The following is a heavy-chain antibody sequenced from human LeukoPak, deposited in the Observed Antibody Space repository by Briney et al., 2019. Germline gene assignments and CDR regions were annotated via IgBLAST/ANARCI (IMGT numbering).Heavy chain of an antibody. CDR2: TSHVENNK. D-gene: IGHD3-10*01. CDR1: GFTFSNAW. Sequence: GGSLRLSCAASGFTFSNAWMSWVRQAPGKGLEWVAVTSHVENNKYYADSVKGRFTISRDNSKNTLYLQMNSLRTEDTAVYYCAKDVFGGIDYWGQGTLVTVSS. CDR3: AKDVFGGIDY. J-gene: IGHJ4*02. V-gene: IGHV3-30*18.